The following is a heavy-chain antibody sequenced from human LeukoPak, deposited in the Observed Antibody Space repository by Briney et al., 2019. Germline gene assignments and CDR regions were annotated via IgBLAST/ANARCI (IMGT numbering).Heavy chain of an antibody. Sequence: GRSLRLSCAASGFTFSSYAMHWVRQAPGKGLEWVAVISYDGSNKYYADSVKGRFTISRDNSKNTLYLQMNSLRAEDTAVYYCARDHTIFGVVFNYYYYGMDVWGQGTTVTVSS. CDR1: GFTFSSYA. CDR2: ISYDGSNK. CDR3: ARDHTIFGVVFNYYYYGMDV. V-gene: IGHV3-30-3*01. D-gene: IGHD3-3*01. J-gene: IGHJ6*02.